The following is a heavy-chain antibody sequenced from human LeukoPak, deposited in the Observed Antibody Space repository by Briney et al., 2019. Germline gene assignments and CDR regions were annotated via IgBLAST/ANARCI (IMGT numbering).Heavy chain of an antibody. J-gene: IGHJ5*02. D-gene: IGHD6-13*01. CDR2: IIPKFGST. CDR3: ASHSSSSCFAIYFRS. V-gene: IGHV1-69*01. CDR1: EPPFARST. Sequence: SVKVSCTASEPPFARSTVSWVRQAPGQGLEWMGGIIPKFGSTNYAQKFQDRVTFTADESTNTAYMEVSSLTSEDTAFYLCASHSSSSCFAIYFRSWGQGTLVTVSS.